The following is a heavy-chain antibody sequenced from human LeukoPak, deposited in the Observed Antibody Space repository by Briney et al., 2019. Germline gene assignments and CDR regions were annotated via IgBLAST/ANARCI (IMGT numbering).Heavy chain of an antibody. Sequence: SETLSLTCAVYGGSFSGYYWSWIRQPPGKGLEWIGEINHSGSTNYNPSLKSRVTISVDTSKNQFSLKLSSVTAADTAVYYCARLKTIFGVVIGGNWFDPWGQGTLVTVSS. CDR1: GGSFSGYY. D-gene: IGHD3-3*01. V-gene: IGHV4-34*01. CDR3: ARLKTIFGVVIGGNWFDP. CDR2: INHSGST. J-gene: IGHJ5*02.